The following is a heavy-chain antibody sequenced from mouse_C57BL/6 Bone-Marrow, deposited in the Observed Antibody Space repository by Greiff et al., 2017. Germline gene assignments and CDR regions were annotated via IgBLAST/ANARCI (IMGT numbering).Heavy chain of an antibody. CDR1: GYTFTDYN. J-gene: IGHJ2*01. Sequence: EVKLQESGPELVKPGASVKISCKASGYTFTDYNMDWVKQSHGKSLEWIGDINPNNGGTIYNQKFKGKATLTVDKSSSTAYMDLRSLTSEVTAVYDFSNWPVYCYISLGFDYWGQGTTLTVSS. D-gene: IGHD4-1*01. V-gene: IGHV1-18*01. CDR2: INPNNGGT. CDR3: SNWPVYCYISLGFDY.